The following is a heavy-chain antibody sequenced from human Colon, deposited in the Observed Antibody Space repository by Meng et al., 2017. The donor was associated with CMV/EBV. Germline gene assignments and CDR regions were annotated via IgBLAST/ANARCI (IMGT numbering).Heavy chain of an antibody. D-gene: IGHD5-18*01. CDR1: GFSISSAYF. CDR3: VRDRGYNYGNFDS. Sequence: SETLSLTCAVSGFSISSAYFWGWIRQSSGKGLEWIGSIYGSGKTYYNPSLKSRVSISVDTSNNEFSLTLSSATAADTAVYYCVRDRGYNYGNFDSWGQGTLVTVSS. J-gene: IGHJ4*02. V-gene: IGHV4-38-2*02. CDR2: IYGSGKT.